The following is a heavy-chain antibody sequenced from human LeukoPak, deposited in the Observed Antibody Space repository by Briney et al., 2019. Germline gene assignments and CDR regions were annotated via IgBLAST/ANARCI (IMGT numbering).Heavy chain of an antibody. CDR2: IYYSGST. CDR1: GGSISSYY. J-gene: IGHJ4*02. D-gene: IGHD4-17*01. V-gene: IGHV4-59*01. CDR3: ARRDYGEHFDY. Sequence: KSSETLCLTCTVSGGSISSYYWSWIRQPPGKGLEWIGYIYYSGSTNYNPSLKSRVTISVDTSKNQFSLKLSSVTAADTAVYYCARRDYGEHFDYWGQGTLVTVSS.